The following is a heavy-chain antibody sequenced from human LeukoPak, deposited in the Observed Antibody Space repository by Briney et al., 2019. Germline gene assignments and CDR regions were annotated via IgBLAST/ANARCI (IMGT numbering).Heavy chain of an antibody. CDR1: GFTFSSYW. Sequence: GGSLRLSCAASGFTFSSYWMNWVRQAPGKGLEWVANIKSDGSEKYYVDSLKGRFTISRDNAKNSLFLQLNSLRAEDTAVFYCARGDNSALDSWGQGTLVTVSS. V-gene: IGHV3-7*01. J-gene: IGHJ4*02. CDR2: IKSDGSEK. CDR3: ARGDNSALDS. D-gene: IGHD1-1*01.